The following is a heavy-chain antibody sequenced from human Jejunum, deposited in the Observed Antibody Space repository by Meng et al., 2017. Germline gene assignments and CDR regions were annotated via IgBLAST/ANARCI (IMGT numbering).Heavy chain of an antibody. CDR3: ARELISYAFDY. CDR1: GYTFTDYY. CDR2: INTRTGGT. V-gene: IGHV1-2*06. J-gene: IGHJ4*02. Sequence: QVPLVPSAAEVKEPGASVKVCCKASGYTFTDYYLYWVLQAPGQGLEWMGRINTRTGGTIYTQKFYGRVTMTRDTSISTAYMELSRLRSDDTAVYYCARELISYAFDYWGQGSLVTVSS. D-gene: IGHD1-26*01.